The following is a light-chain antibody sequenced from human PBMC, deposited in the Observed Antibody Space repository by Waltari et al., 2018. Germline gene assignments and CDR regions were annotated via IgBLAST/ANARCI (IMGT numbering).Light chain of an antibody. Sequence: QPVLIQPPSASGTPGQRVTISCSGSSSNIGSNYVYWYQQVPGTAPKLLMYRDNWGPSGGPDRFSGAKSGTSASLAISGVRSEDEADYHCAAWDDVLSGVVFGGGTKLIVL. CDR3: AAWDDVLSGVV. V-gene: IGLV1-47*01. J-gene: IGLJ2*01. CDR1: SSNIGSNY. CDR2: RDN.